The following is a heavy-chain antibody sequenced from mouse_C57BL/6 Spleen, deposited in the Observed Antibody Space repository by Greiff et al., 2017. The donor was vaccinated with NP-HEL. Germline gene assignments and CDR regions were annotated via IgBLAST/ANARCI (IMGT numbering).Heavy chain of an antibody. CDR1: GFTFSDYY. Sequence: EVQLVESEGGLVQPGSSMKLSCTASGFTFSDYYMAWVRQVPEKGLEWVANINYDGSSTYYLDSLKSRFIISRDNAKNILYLQMSSLKSEDTATYYCARGGLPYYYAMDYWGQGTSVTVSS. CDR3: ARGGLPYYYAMDY. D-gene: IGHD2-4*01. V-gene: IGHV5-16*01. J-gene: IGHJ4*01. CDR2: INYDGSST.